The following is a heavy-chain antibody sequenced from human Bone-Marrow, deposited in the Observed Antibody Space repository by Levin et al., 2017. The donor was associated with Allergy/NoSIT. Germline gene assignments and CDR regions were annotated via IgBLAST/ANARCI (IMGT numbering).Heavy chain of an antibody. Sequence: PGGSLRLSCKGSGYSFTSYWIGWVRQMPGKGLEWMGIIYPGDSDTRYSPSFQGQVTISADKSISTAYLQWSSLKASDTAMYYCARGARSYQGGLGSVIYYYYYYMDVWGKGTTVTVSS. CDR1: GYSFTSYW. V-gene: IGHV5-51*01. CDR2: IYPGDSDT. J-gene: IGHJ6*03. CDR3: ARGARSYQGGLGSVIYYYYYYMDV. D-gene: IGHD3-10*01.